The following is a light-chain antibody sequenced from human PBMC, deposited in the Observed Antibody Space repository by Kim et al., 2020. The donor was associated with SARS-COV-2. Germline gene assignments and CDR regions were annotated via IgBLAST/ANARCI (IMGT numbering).Light chain of an antibody. CDR3: QAWDTSTAI. J-gene: IGLJ2*01. Sequence: SYELTQPPSVSVSPGQTASITCSGENLWRKYACWYQQKPGQSPVLVIYEDNRRPSGIPERFSGSNSGNTATLTISGTQTMDEADYYCQAWDTSTAIFGGGTKVSVL. CDR2: EDN. V-gene: IGLV3-1*01. CDR1: NLWRKY.